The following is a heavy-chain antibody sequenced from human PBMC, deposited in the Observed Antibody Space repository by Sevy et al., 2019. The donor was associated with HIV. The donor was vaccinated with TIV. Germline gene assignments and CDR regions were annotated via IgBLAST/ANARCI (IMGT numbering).Heavy chain of an antibody. J-gene: IGHJ6*03. CDR2: IIPIFGTA. CDR1: GGTFSSYA. CDR3: ATLRGYSSSWAYYYYYYYMDV. V-gene: IGHV1-69*06. D-gene: IGHD6-13*01. Sequence: ASVKVSCKASGGTFSSYAISWVRQAPGQGLEWMGGIIPIFGTANYAQKFQGIVTITADKSTSTAYMELSSLRSEDTAVYYCATLRGYSSSWAYYYYYYYMDVWGKGTTVTVSS.